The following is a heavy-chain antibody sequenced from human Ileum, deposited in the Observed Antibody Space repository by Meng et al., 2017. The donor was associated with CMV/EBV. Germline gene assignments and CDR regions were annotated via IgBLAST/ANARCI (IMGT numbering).Heavy chain of an antibody. D-gene: IGHD3-16*01. CDR3: ARDAEGGNAY. CDR2: VKQVGIEE. Sequence: GESLKISCAVSGVTFSSDRIKWVRQAPGKGLEWVAEVKQVGIEEACVDSVKGRFTISRDNAKNSLFLQMNGLRVEDTAVYYCARDAEGGNAYWGQGTLVTVSS. V-gene: IGHV3-7*01. CDR1: GVTFSSDR. J-gene: IGHJ4*02.